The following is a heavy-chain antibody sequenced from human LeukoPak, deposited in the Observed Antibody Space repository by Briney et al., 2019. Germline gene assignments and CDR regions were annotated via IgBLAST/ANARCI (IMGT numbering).Heavy chain of an antibody. CDR3: AISGRVVVAAFDY. Sequence: SETLTLSCAAYGGSFSGYYWSWLRQPPGKGLEWVGEINHSGSTNYNPSLQSRVTISVDTSNNTSSLQLSSVTAADTAVYYCAISGRVVVAAFDYWGQGTLVTVSS. J-gene: IGHJ4*02. V-gene: IGHV4-34*01. D-gene: IGHD2-15*01. CDR1: GGSFSGYY. CDR2: INHSGST.